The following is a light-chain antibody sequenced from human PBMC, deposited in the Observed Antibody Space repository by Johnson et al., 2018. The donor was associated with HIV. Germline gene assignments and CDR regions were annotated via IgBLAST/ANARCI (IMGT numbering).Light chain of an antibody. CDR2: DID. CDR3: GTWDSSLSVLYV. J-gene: IGLJ1*01. CDR1: SSNIGHNS. Sequence: QSVLTQPPSVSAAPGQEVTISCSGSSSNIGHNSVSWYQQFPGTAPKLLIYDIDKRPSGIPDRFSGSKSGTSATLGITGLQTGDEADYYCGTWDSSLSVLYVFGTGTKVTVL. V-gene: IGLV1-51*01.